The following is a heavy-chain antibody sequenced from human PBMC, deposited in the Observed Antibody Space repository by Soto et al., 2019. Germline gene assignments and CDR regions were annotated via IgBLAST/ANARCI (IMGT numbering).Heavy chain of an antibody. D-gene: IGHD6-13*01. CDR1: GFTFSSYW. CDR3: ASIFPGQQLGFDY. CDR2: IKQDGSEK. J-gene: IGHJ4*02. V-gene: IGHV3-7*02. Sequence: GGSLRLSCAASGFTFSSYWMSWVRQAPGKGLEWVANIKQDGSEKWYVDSVKGRFIISRDNAKNSLYLQMNSLRAEDTAVYYCASIFPGQQLGFDYWGQGTLVTVSS.